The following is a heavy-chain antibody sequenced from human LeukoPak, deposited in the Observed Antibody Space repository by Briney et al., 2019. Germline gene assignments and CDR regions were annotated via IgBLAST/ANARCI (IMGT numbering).Heavy chain of an antibody. CDR1: GFTFSRYW. D-gene: IGHD2-21*02. J-gene: IGHJ4*02. V-gene: IGHV3-7*01. CDR3: ARDFPWGLLDY. CDR2: IKQDGSDK. Sequence: GGSLRLSCVVSGFTFSRYWMTWVRQAPGKGLEWVANIKQDGSDKNYVDSVKGRFTISRDNAKNSLFLQVSSLRAEDTAVYYCARDFPWGLLDYWGQGTLVTVSS.